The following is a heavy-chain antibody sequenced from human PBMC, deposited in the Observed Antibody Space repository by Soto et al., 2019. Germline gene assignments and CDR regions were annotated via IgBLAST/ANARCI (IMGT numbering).Heavy chain of an antibody. V-gene: IGHV3-30*18. CDR2: ISYDGSEK. Sequence: QVQLVESGGGVVQPGRSLRLSCAASGFTFSSYGMHWVRQAPGKGLEWVAIISYDGSEKYYAGSVKGRFTISRDNSKNTLYLQMNSLRAEDTAVYYCVKGAVTSSLYYFDYWGQGTLVTVSS. D-gene: IGHD4-17*01. CDR3: VKGAVTSSLYYFDY. J-gene: IGHJ4*02. CDR1: GFTFSSYG.